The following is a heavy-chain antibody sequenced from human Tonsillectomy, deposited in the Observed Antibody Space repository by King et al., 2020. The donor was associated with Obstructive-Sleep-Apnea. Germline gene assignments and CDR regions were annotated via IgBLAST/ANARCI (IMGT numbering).Heavy chain of an antibody. CDR3: ARAYYYDSSGYYLRNYFDY. J-gene: IGHJ4*02. V-gene: IGHV3-48*01. D-gene: IGHD3-22*01. CDR1: GFTFRFYS. Sequence: VQLVESGGGLVQPGGSLRLSCAASGFTFRFYSINWVRQAPGKGLEWVSDISSSSSTIYYADSVKGRFTISRDNAKNSLYLQMNSLRAEDTAVYYCARAYYYDSSGYYLRNYFDYWGQGTLVTVSS. CDR2: ISSSSSTI.